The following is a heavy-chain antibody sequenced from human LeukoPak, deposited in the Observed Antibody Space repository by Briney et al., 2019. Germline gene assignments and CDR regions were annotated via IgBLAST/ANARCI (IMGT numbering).Heavy chain of an antibody. D-gene: IGHD2-21*02. Sequence: GGSLRLSCAASGFTFSSHGMNWVRQAPGKGLEWVSGITGSGGNRYYADSVKGRFTISRDNSKNTVDLQMNNLRVDDTAIYYCAKDHANTPVVTIWGQGILVSVSS. CDR1: GFTFSSHG. CDR2: ITGSGGNR. CDR3: AKDHANTPVVTI. J-gene: IGHJ4*02. V-gene: IGHV3-23*01.